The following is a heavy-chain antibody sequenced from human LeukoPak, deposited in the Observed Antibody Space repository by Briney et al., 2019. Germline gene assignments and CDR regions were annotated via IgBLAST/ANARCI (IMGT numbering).Heavy chain of an antibody. CDR3: ARGVPAAMVEHFQH. CDR2: ISSSSSYT. Sequence: GGSLRLSCAASGFTFSDYYMSWIRQAPGKGLEWVSYISSSSSYTNYADSVKGRFTISRDNTKNSLYLQMNSLRAEDTAVYYCARGVPAAMVEHFQHWGQGTLVTVSS. D-gene: IGHD2-2*01. J-gene: IGHJ1*01. CDR1: GFTFSDYY. V-gene: IGHV3-11*06.